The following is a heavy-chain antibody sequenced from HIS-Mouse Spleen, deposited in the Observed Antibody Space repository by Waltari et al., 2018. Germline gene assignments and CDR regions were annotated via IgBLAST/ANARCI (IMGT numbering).Heavy chain of an antibody. Sequence: HLQLQEPGPGLLKPSATLSLTCTVPCGSISSSSYYWAWIRQLPGKGLEWIGSIYYSGSTYYDPSLKSRVTISVDTSKNQFSLKLSSVTAADTAVYYCAREIPYSSSWYDWYFDLWGRGTLVTVSS. D-gene: IGHD6-13*01. CDR2: IYYSGST. J-gene: IGHJ2*01. CDR3: AREIPYSSSWYDWYFDL. V-gene: IGHV4-39*07. CDR1: CGSISSSSYY.